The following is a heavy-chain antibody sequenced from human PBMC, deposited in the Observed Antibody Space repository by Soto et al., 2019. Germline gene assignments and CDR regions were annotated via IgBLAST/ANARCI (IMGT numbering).Heavy chain of an antibody. CDR3: ARTCSGGTCSFDY. CDR2: IDSGGST. CDR1: GFTVSSNY. V-gene: IGHV3-66*01. Sequence: EVQLVESGGGLVQPGGSLRLSCAASGFTVSSNYMSCVRQAPGKGLGWASVIDSGGSTYYADSVKGRFTISRDNAENTLYLQMNSLRAEDTAVYYCARTCSGGTCSFDYWRQGTLVTVSS. J-gene: IGHJ4*02. D-gene: IGHD2-15*01.